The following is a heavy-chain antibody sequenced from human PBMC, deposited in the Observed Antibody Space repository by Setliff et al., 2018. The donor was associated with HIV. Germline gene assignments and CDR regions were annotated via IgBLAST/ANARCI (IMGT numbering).Heavy chain of an antibody. CDR3: ALGGLSSGWGVS. Sequence: HPGGSLRLSCAASGFAFGGFAMSWIRQAPGKALEWVSSITDDGLSTFYAGSVRGRFTVSRDNSRNTLFLQMNSLGGEDTAFYYCALGGLSSGWGVSWGQGTLVTVSS. D-gene: IGHD6-19*01. CDR1: GFAFGGFA. V-gene: IGHV3-23*01. J-gene: IGHJ5*02. CDR2: ITDDGLST.